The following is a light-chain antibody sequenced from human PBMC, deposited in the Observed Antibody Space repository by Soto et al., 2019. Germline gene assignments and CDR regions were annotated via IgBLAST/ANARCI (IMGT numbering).Light chain of an antibody. Sequence: DIQMTQSPSSLSASVGDRVTITCRASESISNYLNWYQQKPGKAPKLLIYAASSLQSGVPSTFSGSGSGTDFTLTISSLQPEDFTTYYCQQTYRTPHTFGQGTRLEI. CDR1: ESISNY. V-gene: IGKV1-39*01. CDR3: QQTYRTPHT. CDR2: AAS. J-gene: IGKJ5*01.